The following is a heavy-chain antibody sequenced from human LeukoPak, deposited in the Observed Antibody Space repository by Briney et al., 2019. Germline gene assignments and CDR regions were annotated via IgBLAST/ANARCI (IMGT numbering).Heavy chain of an antibody. CDR2: ISSSSSYI. V-gene: IGHV3-21*01. Sequence: GGSLRLSCAASGFTFSSYSMNWVRQAPGKGLEWVSSISSSSSYIYYADSVKGRFTISRDNAKNSLYLQMNSLRAEDTAVYYCARDYNRQDLGIYSVATIPYYFDYWGQGTLVTVSS. CDR3: ARDYNRQDLGIYSVATIPYYFDY. CDR1: GFTFSSYS. J-gene: IGHJ4*02. D-gene: IGHD5-12*01.